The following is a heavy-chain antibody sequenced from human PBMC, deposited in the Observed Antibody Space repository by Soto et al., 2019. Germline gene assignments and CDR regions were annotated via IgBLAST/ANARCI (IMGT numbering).Heavy chain of an antibody. D-gene: IGHD4-17*01. CDR3: AREEQGGDYDPGQFGY. V-gene: IGHV1-69*01. CDR2: IIPIFGTA. Sequence: QVQLVQSGAEVKKPGSSVKVSCKASGGTFSSYAISWVRQAPGQGLEWMGGIIPIFGTANYAQKFQGRVTITADESTSTPYMELSSLRSEDTAVYYCAREEQGGDYDPGQFGYWGQGTLVTVSS. J-gene: IGHJ4*02. CDR1: GGTFSSYA.